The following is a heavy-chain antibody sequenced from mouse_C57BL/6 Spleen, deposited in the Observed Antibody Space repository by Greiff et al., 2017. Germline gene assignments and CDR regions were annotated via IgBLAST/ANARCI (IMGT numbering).Heavy chain of an antibody. CDR3: ARGTPLLYPMDY. Sequence: EVKLMESGGGLVKPGGSLKLSCAASGFTFSDYGMHWVRQAPEKGLEWVAYISSGSSTIYYADTVKGRFTISRDNAKNTLFLQMTSLRSEDTAMYYCARGTPLLYPMDYWGQGTSVTVSS. CDR2: ISSGSSTI. D-gene: IGHD2-12*01. CDR1: GFTFSDYG. V-gene: IGHV5-17*01. J-gene: IGHJ4*01.